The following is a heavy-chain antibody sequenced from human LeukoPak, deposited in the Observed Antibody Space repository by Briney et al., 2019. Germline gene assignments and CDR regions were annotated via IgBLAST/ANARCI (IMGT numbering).Heavy chain of an antibody. CDR2: ISGSGGST. Sequence: GGSLRLSCTPSGFTFSSHAMSWVRQAPGKGLEWVSAISGSGGSTYYADSVKGRFTISRDNSKNTLYLQMNSLRAEDTAVYYCAKTGSGSYPGAFDIWGQGTMVTVSS. V-gene: IGHV3-23*01. D-gene: IGHD3-10*01. J-gene: IGHJ3*02. CDR3: AKTGSGSYPGAFDI. CDR1: GFTFSSHA.